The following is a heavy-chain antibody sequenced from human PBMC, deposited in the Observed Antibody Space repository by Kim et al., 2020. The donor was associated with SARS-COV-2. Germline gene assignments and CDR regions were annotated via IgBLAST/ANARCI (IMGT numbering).Heavy chain of an antibody. CDR2: IYYSGST. Sequence: SETLSLTCTVSGGSISSSSYYWGWIRQPPGKGLEWIGSIYYSGSTYYNPSLKSRVTISVDTSKNQFSLKLSSVTAADTAVYYCARHGRDEVTIFGVVRSNWFDPWGQGTLVTVPS. CDR1: GGSISSSSYY. D-gene: IGHD3-3*01. J-gene: IGHJ5*02. CDR3: ARHGRDEVTIFGVVRSNWFDP. V-gene: IGHV4-39*01.